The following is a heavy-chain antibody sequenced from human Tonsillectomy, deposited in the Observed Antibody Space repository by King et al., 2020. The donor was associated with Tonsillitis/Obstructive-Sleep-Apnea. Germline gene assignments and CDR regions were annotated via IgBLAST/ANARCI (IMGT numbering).Heavy chain of an antibody. J-gene: IGHJ4*02. Sequence: VQLVESGGGLVKPGGSLRLSCAASGFTFSDYYMSWIRQAPGKGLEWVSYIISSSSYTNYADSVKGRFTISRDNAKNSLYLQMNSLRAEDTAVYYCARAIVVVQAAIRYFDYWGQGTLVTVSS. V-gene: IGHV3-11*05. CDR2: IISSSSYT. D-gene: IGHD2-2*01. CDR1: GFTFSDYY. CDR3: ARAIVVVQAAIRYFDY.